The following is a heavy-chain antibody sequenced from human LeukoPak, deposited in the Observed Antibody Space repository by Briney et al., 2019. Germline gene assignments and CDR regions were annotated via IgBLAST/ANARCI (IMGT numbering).Heavy chain of an antibody. CDR3: ASLIAAAGRTRVVDY. Sequence: GGSLRLSCAASGFTFSSYGMHWVRQAPGKGLEWVAFIRYDGSNKYYADSVKGRFTISRDNSKNTLYLQMNSLRAEDTAVYYCASLIAAAGRTRVVDYWGQGTLVTVSS. CDR1: GFTFSSYG. J-gene: IGHJ4*02. D-gene: IGHD6-13*01. V-gene: IGHV3-30*02. CDR2: IRYDGSNK.